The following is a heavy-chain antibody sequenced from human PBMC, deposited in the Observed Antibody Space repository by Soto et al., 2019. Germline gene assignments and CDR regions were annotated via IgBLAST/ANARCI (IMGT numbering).Heavy chain of an antibody. CDR2: IYYSGST. J-gene: IGHJ6*02. D-gene: IGHD5-12*01. CDR3: AASCVACRGFNYYGMDV. Sequence: QVQLQESGPGLVKPSQTLSLTCTVSGGSISSGAYYWSWIRQHPGKGLEWIGYIYYSGSTYYNPSLKSRLTISVDTSKNQFSLKLSSVTAADTAVYYCAASCVACRGFNYYGMDVWGQGTTVTVSS. CDR1: GGSISSGAYY. V-gene: IGHV4-31*03.